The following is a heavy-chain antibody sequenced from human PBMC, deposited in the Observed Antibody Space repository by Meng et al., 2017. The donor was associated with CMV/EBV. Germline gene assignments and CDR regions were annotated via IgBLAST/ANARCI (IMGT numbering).Heavy chain of an antibody. CDR2: ISSSSSYI. CDR1: GFTFSSYS. J-gene: IGHJ4*02. CDR3: ARELPNSLADY. V-gene: IGHV3-21*01. Sequence: GESLKISCAASGFTFSSYSMNWVRQAPGKGLEWVSSISSSSSYIYYADSVKGRFTISRDNAKNSLYLQMNSLRAEDTAVYYCARELPNSLADYWGQGTPVTVSS. D-gene: IGHD4-23*01.